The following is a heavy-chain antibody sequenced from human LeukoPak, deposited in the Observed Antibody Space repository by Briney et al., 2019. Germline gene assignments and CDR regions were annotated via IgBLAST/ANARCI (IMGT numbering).Heavy chain of an antibody. CDR2: IDKKDKGYATAT. CDR3: TRDSGTYNWFDP. V-gene: IGHV3-73*01. J-gene: IGHJ5*02. CDR1: GFTFSGSA. D-gene: IGHD1-26*01. Sequence: GESLGLSCAASGFTFSGSAIHWVRQSSGKGLEWVGQIDKKDKGYATATAYAASVKGRFTISRDDSINTAYLQMKSLKTEDTALYYCTRDSGTYNWFDPWGQGTLVTVSS.